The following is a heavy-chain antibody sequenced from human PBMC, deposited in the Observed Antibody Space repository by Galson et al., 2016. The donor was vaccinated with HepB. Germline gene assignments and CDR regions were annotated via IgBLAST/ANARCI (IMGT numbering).Heavy chain of an antibody. D-gene: IGHD3-10*01. J-gene: IGHJ4*02. V-gene: IGHV1-18*01. Sequence: SVKVSCKASGYTFISYGINWVRQAPGQGLEWMGWISVYNGHTDYAQKFQDRVTVTTDTSTSTAYMELRSLRSDDTAVYYCSREGSGTLAFYYWGQGTLVTVSS. CDR2: ISVYNGHT. CDR3: SREGSGTLAFYY. CDR1: GYTFISYG.